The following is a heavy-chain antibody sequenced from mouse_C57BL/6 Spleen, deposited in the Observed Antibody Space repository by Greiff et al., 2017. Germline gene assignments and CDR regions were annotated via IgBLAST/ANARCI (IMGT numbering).Heavy chain of an antibody. Sequence: EVMLVESGGGLVKPGGSLKLSCAASGFTFSDYGMHWVRQAPEKGLEWVAYISSGSSTIYYADTVKGRFTISRDNAKNTLFLQMTSLRSEDTAMYYCARGLRPFYAMDYWGQGTSVTVSS. V-gene: IGHV5-17*01. CDR3: ARGLRPFYAMDY. CDR2: ISSGSSTI. CDR1: GFTFSDYG. J-gene: IGHJ4*01. D-gene: IGHD2-2*01.